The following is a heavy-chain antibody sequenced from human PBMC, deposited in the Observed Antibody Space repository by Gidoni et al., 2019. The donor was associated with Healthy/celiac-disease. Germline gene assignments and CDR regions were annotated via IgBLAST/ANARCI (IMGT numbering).Heavy chain of an antibody. D-gene: IGHD6-19*01. J-gene: IGHJ3*02. CDR2: IYYSGRT. Sequence: QVQLQESGPGLVKPSQTRSRTCTASGGSISSGGSYWSWIRQHPGKGLEWIGYIYYSGRTYYTPSLKSRVTISVATSKNQFSLKLSSVIAADTAVYYCARWVEMAVGAFDIWGQGTMVTVSS. V-gene: IGHV4-31*03. CDR3: ARWVEMAVGAFDI. CDR1: GGSISSGGSY.